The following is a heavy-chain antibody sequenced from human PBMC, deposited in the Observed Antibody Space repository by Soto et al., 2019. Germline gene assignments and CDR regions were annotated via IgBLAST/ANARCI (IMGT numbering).Heavy chain of an antibody. CDR1: GGSFSGYY. Sequence: QVQLQQWGAGLLKPSETLSLTCAVYGGSFSGYYWSWIRQPPGKGLEWIGEINHSGSTNYNPSLKRRVTISVDTSKNQFSLKLSSVTAADTAVYYCARGGITFGGVIGSNWFDPWGQGTLVTVSS. J-gene: IGHJ5*02. V-gene: IGHV4-34*01. CDR2: INHSGST. D-gene: IGHD3-16*02. CDR3: ARGGITFGGVIGSNWFDP.